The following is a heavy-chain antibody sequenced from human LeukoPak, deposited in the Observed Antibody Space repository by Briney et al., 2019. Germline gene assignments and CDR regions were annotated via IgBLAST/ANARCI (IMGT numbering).Heavy chain of an antibody. V-gene: IGHV1-2*02. J-gene: IGHJ4*02. CDR2: ITTNSGAT. CDR1: GYTFTDYY. D-gene: IGHD3-22*01. Sequence: ASVKVSCKASGYTFTDYYMHWVRQAPGQGLEWMGWITTNSGATKYSQRFRGRVSMTRDTSINTAYMELSRLRSDDTAIYYCARVSRFYYDSSGDFDYWGQGTLVTVS. CDR3: ARVSRFYYDSSGDFDY.